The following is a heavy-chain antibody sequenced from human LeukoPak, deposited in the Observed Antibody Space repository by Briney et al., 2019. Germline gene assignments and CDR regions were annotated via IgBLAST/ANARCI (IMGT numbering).Heavy chain of an antibody. J-gene: IGHJ3*02. D-gene: IGHD1-26*01. CDR1: GSSISSSNW. V-gene: IGHV4-4*02. CDR2: IYHSGST. CDR3: ARDGGSYYSAFDI. Sequence: SGTLSLTCAVSGSSISSSNWWSWVRQPPGKGLEWIGEIYHSGSTNYNPSLKSRVTISVDKSKNQFSLKLSSVTAADTAVYYCARDGGSYYSAFDIWGQGTMVTVSS.